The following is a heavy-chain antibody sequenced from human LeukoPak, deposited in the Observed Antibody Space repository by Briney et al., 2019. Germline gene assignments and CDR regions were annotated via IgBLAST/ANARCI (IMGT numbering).Heavy chain of an antibody. CDR2: INHSGST. D-gene: IGHD3-22*01. CDR3: ARGTRRSYYYDSSGYYQNRYYFDY. J-gene: IGHJ4*02. Sequence: SETLSLTCAVYGGSFSGYYWSWIRQPPGKGLEWIGVINHSGSTNYNPSLKSRVTISVDTSKNQFSLKLSSVTAADTAVYYCARGTRRSYYYDSSGYYQNRYYFDYWGQGTLVTVSS. V-gene: IGHV4-34*01. CDR1: GGSFSGYY.